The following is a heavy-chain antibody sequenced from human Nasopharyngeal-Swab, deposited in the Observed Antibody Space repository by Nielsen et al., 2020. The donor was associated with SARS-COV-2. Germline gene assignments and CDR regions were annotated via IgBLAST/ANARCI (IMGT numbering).Heavy chain of an antibody. CDR3: ASPPLDSSGYYYGFHY. V-gene: IGHV3-30-3*01. CDR1: GFTFSSSA. CDR2: ISYDGSNK. D-gene: IGHD3-22*01. J-gene: IGHJ4*02. Sequence: SCAASGFTFSSSAMHWVRQAPGKGLEWVAVISYDGSNKYFADSVKGRFTISRDNSKNTLYLQMNSLRAEDRAVYYCASPPLDSSGYYYGFHYWGRGTLVTVSS.